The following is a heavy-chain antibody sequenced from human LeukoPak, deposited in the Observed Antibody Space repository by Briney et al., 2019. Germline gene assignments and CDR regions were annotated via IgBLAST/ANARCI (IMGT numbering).Heavy chain of an antibody. D-gene: IGHD5-18*01. CDR1: GFTFSSYA. Sequence: SGGSLRLSCAASGFTFSSYAMSWVRQAPGKGLELVSAISGSGGSTYYADSVKGRFTISRDNSKNTLYLQMNSLRAEDTAVYYCAKIAQLWLQFLDYWGQGTLVTVSS. V-gene: IGHV3-23*01. CDR3: AKIAQLWLQFLDY. CDR2: ISGSGGST. J-gene: IGHJ4*02.